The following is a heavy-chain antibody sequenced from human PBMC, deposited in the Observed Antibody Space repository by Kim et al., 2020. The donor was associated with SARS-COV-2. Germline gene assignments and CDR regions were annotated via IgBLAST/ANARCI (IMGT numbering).Heavy chain of an antibody. J-gene: IGHJ4*02. D-gene: IGHD2-21*01. CDR1: GFTFSTYA. Sequence: GGSLRLSCAASGFTFSTYAMSWVRQAPGKGLEWVSTISGSGGNTYYADSVKGRFTISRDNSKNTLYLQMNSLRVEDTAVYYCGKRMHIDYWGQGTLVTVSS. CDR3: GKRMHIDY. CDR2: ISGSGGNT. V-gene: IGHV3-23*01.